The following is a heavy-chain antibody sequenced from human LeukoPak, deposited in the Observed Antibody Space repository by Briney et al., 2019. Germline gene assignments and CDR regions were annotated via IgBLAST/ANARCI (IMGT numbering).Heavy chain of an antibody. Sequence: GGSLRLSCAASGFTFDDYAMHWVRQAPGKGLEWVSGISWNSGSIGYADSVKGRFTISRDNAKNSLYLQMNSLRAEDTAVYYCAREYCKGGSCYNDAFDIWGQGTMVTVSS. CDR3: AREYCKGGSCYNDAFDI. CDR1: GFTFDDYA. CDR2: ISWNSGSI. J-gene: IGHJ3*02. D-gene: IGHD2-15*01. V-gene: IGHV3-9*01.